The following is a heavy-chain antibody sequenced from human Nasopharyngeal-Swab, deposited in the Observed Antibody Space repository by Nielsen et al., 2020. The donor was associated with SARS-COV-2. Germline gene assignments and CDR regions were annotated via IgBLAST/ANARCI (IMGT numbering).Heavy chain of an antibody. V-gene: IGHV3-7*01. CDR2: IKQDGSEK. CDR3: ASLSSSSWFFDY. J-gene: IGHJ4*02. Sequence: ETLSLTCAASGFTFSSYWMSWVRQAPGKGLEWVANIKQDGSEKYYVDSVKGRFTISRDNAKNSLYLQMSSLRAEDTAVYYCASLSSSSWFFDYWGQGTLVTVSS. CDR1: GFTFSSYW. D-gene: IGHD6-13*01.